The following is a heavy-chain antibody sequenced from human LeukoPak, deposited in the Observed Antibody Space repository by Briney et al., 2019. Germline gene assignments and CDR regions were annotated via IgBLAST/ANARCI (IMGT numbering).Heavy chain of an antibody. Sequence: PGGSLRLSCVDSGFTFSSYSMNWVRQAPGKGLEWVSSISSGSKYIYNADSVKGRFTISRDNAKNSLYLQMTSLRAEDTAVYYCARALLYSYGSMDFWGQGTLVIVSS. J-gene: IGHJ4*02. CDR2: ISSGSKYI. V-gene: IGHV3-21*01. CDR1: GFTFSSYS. CDR3: ARALLYSYGSMDF. D-gene: IGHD5-18*01.